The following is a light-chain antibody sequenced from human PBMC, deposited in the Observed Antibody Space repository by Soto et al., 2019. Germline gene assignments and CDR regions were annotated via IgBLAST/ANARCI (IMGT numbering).Light chain of an antibody. CDR3: CAYTGTSSPVV. CDR2: DVS. J-gene: IGLJ2*01. V-gene: IGLV2-14*01. Sequence: QSVLTQPASVSGSPGHSITISCTGTSSDIGAYDYVSWYQQHPGKAPKLLINDVSRRPSGVSSRFSGSKSGNTASLSISGLQGEDEADYYCCAYTGTSSPVVFGGGTKLTVL. CDR1: SSDIGAYDY.